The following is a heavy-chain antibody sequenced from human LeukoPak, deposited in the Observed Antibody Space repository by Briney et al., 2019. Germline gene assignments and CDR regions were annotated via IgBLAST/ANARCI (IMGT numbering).Heavy chain of an antibody. Sequence: PSETLSLTCTVSGGSISSYYWSWIRQPPGKGLEWIGYIYYSGSTNYNPSLKSRVTISVDTSKNQFSLKLSSVTAADTAVYYFAREGEVSFDYWGQGTLVTVSS. D-gene: IGHD2-21*01. V-gene: IGHV4-59*01. CDR3: AREGEVSFDY. J-gene: IGHJ4*02. CDR2: IYYSGST. CDR1: GGSISSYY.